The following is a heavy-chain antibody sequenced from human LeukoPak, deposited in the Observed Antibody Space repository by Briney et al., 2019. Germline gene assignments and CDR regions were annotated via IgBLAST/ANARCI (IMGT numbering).Heavy chain of an antibody. V-gene: IGHV1-8*01. CDR3: ARVKATYYYDSSGYLNPDY. J-gene: IGHJ4*02. CDR1: GYTFTSYD. D-gene: IGHD3-22*01. CDR2: MNPNSGNT. Sequence: APVKVSCKASGYTFTSYDTNWVRQATGQGLEWMGWMNPNSGNTGYAQKFQGRVTMTRNTSISTAYMELSSLRSEDTAVYYCARVKATYYYDSSGYLNPDYWGQGTLVTVSS.